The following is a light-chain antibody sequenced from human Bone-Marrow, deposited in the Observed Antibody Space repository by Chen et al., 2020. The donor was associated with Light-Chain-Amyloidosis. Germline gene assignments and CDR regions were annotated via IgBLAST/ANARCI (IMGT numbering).Light chain of an antibody. J-gene: IGKJ4*02. CDR1: HHIENY. CDR2: LAS. Sequence: DIRMTQSPSSLYASVGDKITISCRTSHHIENYLNWYQQKPGTAPKLLIFLASRLQSGVPSRFSGRGSGTSFTLTIDNLQPEDFATYYCQQSYSLPLTFGGGTKV. V-gene: IGKV1-39*01. CDR3: QQSYSLPLT.